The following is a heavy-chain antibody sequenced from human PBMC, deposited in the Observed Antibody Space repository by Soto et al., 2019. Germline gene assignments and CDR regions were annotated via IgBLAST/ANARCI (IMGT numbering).Heavy chain of an antibody. D-gene: IGHD6-13*01. J-gene: IGHJ4*02. CDR3: ATVHSASRSFDY. CDR1: GFPFSMSA. V-gene: IGHV3-23*01. Sequence: GGSLRLSCAASGFPFSMSAMTWVRQTPGKGLEWVSTTGLNGRTTYYADSVKGRFTVSRDNTKNTLDLQMASLRAEDTAVYYCATVHSASRSFDYWGQGTLVTVSS. CDR2: TGLNGRTT.